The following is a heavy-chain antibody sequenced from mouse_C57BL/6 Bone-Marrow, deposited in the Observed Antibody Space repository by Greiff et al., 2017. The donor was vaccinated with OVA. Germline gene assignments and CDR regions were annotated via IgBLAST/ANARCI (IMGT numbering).Heavy chain of an antibody. Sequence: EVQLQQSGAELVRPGASVKLSCTASGFNIKDDYMHWVKQRPEQGLEWIGWIDPENGDTEYASKFQGKATITADTSSNTAYLQLSSLTSEDTAVYYCTSYYSNYGYYWGQGTTLTVSS. CDR3: TSYYSNYGYY. V-gene: IGHV14-4*01. CDR1: GFNIKDDY. D-gene: IGHD2-5*01. J-gene: IGHJ2*01. CDR2: IDPENGDT.